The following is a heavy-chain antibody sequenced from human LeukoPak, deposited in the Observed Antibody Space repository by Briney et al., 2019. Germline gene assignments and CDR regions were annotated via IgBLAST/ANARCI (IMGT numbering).Heavy chain of an antibody. CDR1: GFTFSSYA. CDR2: ISYDGSNK. V-gene: IGHV3-30*04. D-gene: IGHD3-10*01. Sequence: GGYLRLSCAASGFTFSSYAMHWVRQAPGKGLEWVAVISYDGSNKYYADSVKGRFTISRDNSKNTLYLQMNSLRAEDTAVYYCAREAVDYYGSGSYDYWGQGTLVTVSS. J-gene: IGHJ4*02. CDR3: AREAVDYYGSGSYDY.